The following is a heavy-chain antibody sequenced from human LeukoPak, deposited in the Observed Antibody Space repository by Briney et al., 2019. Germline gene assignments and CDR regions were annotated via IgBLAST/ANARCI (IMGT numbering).Heavy chain of an antibody. Sequence: SETLSLTCTVSGGSISSGDYYWSWIRQPPGKGLEWIGYIYYSGSTYYNPSLMSRVTISVDTSKNQFSLKLSSVTAADTAVYYCARKSVDSSARAFDYWGQGTLVTVSS. V-gene: IGHV4-30-4*01. CDR2: IYYSGST. CDR3: ARKSVDSSARAFDY. D-gene: IGHD3-22*01. J-gene: IGHJ4*02. CDR1: GGSISSGDYY.